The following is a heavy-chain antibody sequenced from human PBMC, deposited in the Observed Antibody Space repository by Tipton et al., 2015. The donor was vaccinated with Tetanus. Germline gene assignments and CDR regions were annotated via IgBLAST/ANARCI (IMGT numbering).Heavy chain of an antibody. Sequence: TLSLTCTVSGGSINNYYWSWIRQPPGKGLEWIGRIYTSGSTNYNPSLKSRVTMSVDTSKNQFSLKLSSVTAADTAVYYCARDHRLSASYAGWFDPWGQGTLVTVSS. CDR2: IYTSGST. D-gene: IGHD1-26*01. V-gene: IGHV4-4*07. CDR3: ARDHRLSASYAGWFDP. CDR1: GGSINNYY. J-gene: IGHJ5*02.